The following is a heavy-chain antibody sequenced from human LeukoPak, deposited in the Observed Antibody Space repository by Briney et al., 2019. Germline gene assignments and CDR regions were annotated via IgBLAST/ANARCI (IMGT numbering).Heavy chain of an antibody. CDR3: ARGGARQQLVENYFDH. D-gene: IGHD6-13*01. CDR2: LYRGGST. CDR1: GFTVSSNY. Sequence: GGSLRLSCAASGFTVSSNYMNWVRQAPGKGLEWVSVLYRGGSTYYADSVKGRFTIFRDTSKNTVYLQMNSLRAEDTAVYYCARGGARQQLVENYFDHWGQGTLVTVSS. V-gene: IGHV3-53*01. J-gene: IGHJ4*02.